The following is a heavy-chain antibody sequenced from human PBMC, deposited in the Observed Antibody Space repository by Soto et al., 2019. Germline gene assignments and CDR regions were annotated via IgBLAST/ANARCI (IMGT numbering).Heavy chain of an antibody. CDR1: GGSISNDGYY. Sequence: QVQLQESGPGLVKPSETLSLTCSVSGGSISNDGYYWSWIRQLPGKGLEWLGNLYYIGSTSYNPSLTSQVSISVTTSKNQFAQTLNSVTAADTAIYYCARSHPSGMDVWGPGATVTVSS. CDR2: LYYIGST. J-gene: IGHJ6*02. V-gene: IGHV4-31*01. CDR3: ARSHPSGMDV.